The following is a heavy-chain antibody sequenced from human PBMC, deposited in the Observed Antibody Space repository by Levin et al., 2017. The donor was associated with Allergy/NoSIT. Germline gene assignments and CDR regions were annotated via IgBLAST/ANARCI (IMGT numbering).Heavy chain of an antibody. CDR3: AKDSLISTVTILLNWFDP. CDR1: GFTFSSYA. Sequence: PGESLKISCAASGFTFSSYAMSWVRQAPGKGLEWVSAISGSGGSTYYADSVKGRFTISRDNSKNTLYLQMNSLRAEDTAVYYCAKDSLISTVTILLNWFDPWGQGTLVTVSS. V-gene: IGHV3-23*01. D-gene: IGHD4-11*01. CDR2: ISGSGGST. J-gene: IGHJ5*02.